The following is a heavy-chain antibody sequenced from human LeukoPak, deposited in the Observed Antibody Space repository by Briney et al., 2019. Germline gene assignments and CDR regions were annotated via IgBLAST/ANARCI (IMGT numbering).Heavy chain of an antibody. CDR2: IYYSGST. CDR3: ARLGAIGPSADYYYYYMDV. D-gene: IGHD3-16*01. Sequence: PSETLSLTCTASGGSISSYYWSWIRQPPGKGLEWIGYIYYSGSTNYNPSLKSRVTISVDTSKNQFSLKLSSVTAADTAVYYCARLGAIGPSADYYYYYMDVWGKGTTVTISS. V-gene: IGHV4-59*01. J-gene: IGHJ6*03. CDR1: GGSISSYY.